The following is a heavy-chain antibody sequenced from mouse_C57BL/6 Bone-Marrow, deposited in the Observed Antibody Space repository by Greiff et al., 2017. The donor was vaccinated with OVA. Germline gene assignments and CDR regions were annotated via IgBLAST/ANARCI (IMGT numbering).Heavy chain of an antibody. CDR2: IYPRDGST. J-gene: IGHJ1*03. CDR3: ARRRHYYGSSGYFDV. V-gene: IGHV1-85*01. CDR1: GYTFTSYD. D-gene: IGHD1-1*01. Sequence: LVESGPELVKPGASVKLSCKASGYTFTSYDINWVKQRPGQGLEWIGWIYPRDGSTKYNEKFKGKATLTVDTSSSTAYMELHSLTSEDSAVYFCARRRHYYGSSGYFDVWGTGTTVTVSS.